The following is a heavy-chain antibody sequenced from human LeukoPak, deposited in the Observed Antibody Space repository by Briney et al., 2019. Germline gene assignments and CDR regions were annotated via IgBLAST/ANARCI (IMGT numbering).Heavy chain of an antibody. CDR3: AKDKGDFWSGHHY. D-gene: IGHD3-3*01. J-gene: IGHJ4*02. Sequence: GESLRLSCAASGFTFSNYAMSWVRQTPGKWLESVSSITGSGGSTYYADSVKGRFTISRDNSKNTLYLQMSSLRAEDTAVYYCAKDKGDFWSGHHYWGQGTLVTVSS. V-gene: IGHV3-23*01. CDR2: ITGSGGST. CDR1: GFTFSNYA.